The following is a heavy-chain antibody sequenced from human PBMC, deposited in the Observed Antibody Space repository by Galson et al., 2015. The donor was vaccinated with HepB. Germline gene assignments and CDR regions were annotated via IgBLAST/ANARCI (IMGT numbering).Heavy chain of an antibody. V-gene: IGHV3-23*01. CDR3: AKDPDFDFYSEKSTTFDY. CDR2: ISGAGRNT. D-gene: IGHD3-3*01. CDR1: GFSFDTYA. J-gene: IGHJ4*02. Sequence: SLRLSCAASGFSFDTYAMSWVRQAPGKGLEWVSSISGAGRNTYYADAVRGRFTISRDNSKNTVYLQMISLRDVDTAMYYCAKDPDFDFYSEKSTTFDYWGRGTLVTVSS.